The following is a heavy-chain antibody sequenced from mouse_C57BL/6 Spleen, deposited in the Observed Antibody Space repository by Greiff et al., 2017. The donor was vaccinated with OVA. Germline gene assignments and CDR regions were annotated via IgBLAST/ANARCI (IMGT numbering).Heavy chain of an antibody. D-gene: IGHD1-1*01. CDR3: ARLIYYYGSSYFDY. CDR2: IDPSDSET. J-gene: IGHJ2*01. Sequence: QVQLKQPGAELVRPGSSVKLSCKASGYTFTSYWMHWVKQRPIQGLEWIGNIDPSDSETHYNQKFKDKATLTVDKSSSTAYMQLSSLTSEDSAVYYCARLIYYYGSSYFDYWGQGTTLTVSS. CDR1: GYTFTSYW. V-gene: IGHV1-52*01.